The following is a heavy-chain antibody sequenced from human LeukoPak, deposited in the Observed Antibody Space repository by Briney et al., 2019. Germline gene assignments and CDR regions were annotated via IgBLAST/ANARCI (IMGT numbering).Heavy chain of an antibody. V-gene: IGHV3-7*01. D-gene: IGHD3-10*01. CDR3: ARNLWFGKYNWFDP. CDR1: GFTFSSYW. CDR2: IKQDGSEK. J-gene: IGHJ5*02. Sequence: PGGSLRPSRAASGFTFSSYWMSWVRQAPGKGLEWVANIKQDGSEKYYVDSVKGRFTISRDNAKNSLYLQMNSLRAEDTAVYYCARNLWFGKYNWFDPWGQGTLVTVSS.